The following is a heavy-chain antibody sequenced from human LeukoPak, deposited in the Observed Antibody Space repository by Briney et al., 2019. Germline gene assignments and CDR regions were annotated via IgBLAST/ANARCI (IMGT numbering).Heavy chain of an antibody. V-gene: IGHV4-59*01. J-gene: IGHJ6*04. Sequence: PSGTLSLTCTVSGGSISSYYWSWIRQPPGKGLEWIGYIYYSGSTNYNPSLKSRVTISVDTSKNQFSLKLSSVTAAHTAVYYCARMYYYYYGMDVGGKGTTVTVSS. CDR1: GGSISSYY. CDR3: ARMYYYYYGMDV. CDR2: IYYSGST.